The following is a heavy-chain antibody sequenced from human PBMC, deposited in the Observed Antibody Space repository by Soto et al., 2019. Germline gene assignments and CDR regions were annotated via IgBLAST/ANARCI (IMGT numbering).Heavy chain of an antibody. J-gene: IGHJ4*02. CDR1: GGSISSYY. Sequence: PSETLSLTCTVSGGSISSYYWSWIRQPPGKGLEWIGHIYYSGSTNYNPSLKSRVTISVDTSKNHFSLKLSFLTAADTAVYYCARDYGDYLDYWGQGTLVTVSS. D-gene: IGHD4-17*01. CDR3: ARDYGDYLDY. V-gene: IGHV4-59*01. CDR2: IYYSGST.